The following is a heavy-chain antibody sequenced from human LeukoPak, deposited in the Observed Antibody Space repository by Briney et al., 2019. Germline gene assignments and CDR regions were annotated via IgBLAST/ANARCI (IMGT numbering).Heavy chain of an antibody. CDR2: IYYSGST. CDR1: GGSISSYY. D-gene: IGHD3-22*01. V-gene: IGHV4-59*01. J-gene: IGHJ3*02. Sequence: SETLSPTCTVSGGSISSYYWSWIRQPPGKGLEWIGYIYYSGSTNYNPSLKSRVTISVDTSKNQFSLKLSSVTAADTAVYYCARLIYYYDSSGYYYGNAFDIWGQGTMVTVSS. CDR3: ARLIYYYDSSGYYYGNAFDI.